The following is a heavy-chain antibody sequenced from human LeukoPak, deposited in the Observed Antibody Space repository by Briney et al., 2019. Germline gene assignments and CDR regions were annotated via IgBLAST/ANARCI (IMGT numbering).Heavy chain of an antibody. V-gene: IGHV5-51*01. CDR2: IYPGDSDT. J-gene: IGHJ5*02. CDR3: ARQGDCSSTSCYNRDNWFDP. D-gene: IGHD2-2*01. Sequence: SGESLKISCKGSGYSFTSYWIGWVRQMPGKGLEWMGIIYPGDSDTRYSPSFQGQVTISADKSISTAYLQWSSLKASDTAMYYCARQGDCSSTSCYNRDNWFDPWGQGTLVTVSS. CDR1: GYSFTSYW.